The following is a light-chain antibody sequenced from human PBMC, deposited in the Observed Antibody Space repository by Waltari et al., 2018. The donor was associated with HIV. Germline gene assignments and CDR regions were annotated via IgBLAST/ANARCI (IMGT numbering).Light chain of an antibody. CDR1: GSNPGAPYA. J-gene: IGLJ2*01. Sequence: QSVLTQPPSVSGAPGQRVTISCTGSGSNPGAPYAFHRYQQLQGTAPKLLIYSNNKRPSGVPDRFSGSKSGTSASLAITGLQAEDEADYYCQSFDSNLFGWVFGGGTKLTVL. CDR3: QSFDSNLFGWV. V-gene: IGLV1-40*01. CDR2: SNN.